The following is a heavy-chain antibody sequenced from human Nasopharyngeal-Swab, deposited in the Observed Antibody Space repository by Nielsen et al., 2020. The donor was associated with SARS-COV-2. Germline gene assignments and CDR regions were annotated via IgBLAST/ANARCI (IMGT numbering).Heavy chain of an antibody. V-gene: IGHV3-73*01. CDR3: TRRPLTPANGMDV. CDR1: GFTFSGSA. Sequence: GESLKISCAASGFTFSGSAMHWVRQASRKGLEWVGRIRSKANSYATAYAASVKGRFTISRDDSKNTAYLQMNSLKTEDTAVYYCTRRPLTPANGMDVWGQGTTVTVSS. J-gene: IGHJ6*02. D-gene: IGHD1-14*01. CDR2: IRSKANSYAT.